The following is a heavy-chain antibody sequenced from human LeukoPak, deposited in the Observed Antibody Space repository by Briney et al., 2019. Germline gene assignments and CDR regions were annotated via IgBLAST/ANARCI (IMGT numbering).Heavy chain of an antibody. D-gene: IGHD3-22*01. V-gene: IGHV1-2*02. J-gene: IGHJ4*02. CDR1: GYTFTAYY. Sequence: ASVKVSCKASGYTFTAYYMHWVRQAPEQGLEWMGWINPNSGGTNYAQKFQGRVTMTRDTSISTAYMELSRLRSDDTAVYYCASRYYYDSSGYCTFDYWGQGTLVTVSS. CDR2: INPNSGGT. CDR3: ASRYYYDSSGYCTFDY.